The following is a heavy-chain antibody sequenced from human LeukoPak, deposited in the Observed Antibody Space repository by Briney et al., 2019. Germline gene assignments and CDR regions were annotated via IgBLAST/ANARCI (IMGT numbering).Heavy chain of an antibody. D-gene: IGHD2-2*01. J-gene: IGHJ2*01. CDR1: GYIFTNYW. CDR3: ARLGVIVLVPDALRDWYCDL. V-gene: IGHV5-51*01. Sequence: GESLKIPCKGPGYIFTNYWIGWVRQMPGKGLEWMGMIYPGDSDTIYSPSFQGQVTISANKSLTPAHLHWNSLKPSDTAMYYWARLGVIVLVPDALRDWYCDLWGGSPLVTVSS. CDR2: IYPGDSDT.